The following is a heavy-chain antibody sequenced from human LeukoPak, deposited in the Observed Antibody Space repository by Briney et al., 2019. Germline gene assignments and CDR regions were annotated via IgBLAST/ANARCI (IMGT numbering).Heavy chain of an antibody. D-gene: IGHD5-18*01. V-gene: IGHV3-7*01. Sequence: GGSLRLSCAASGFIFSYYWMNWVRRAPGKGLEWVANIKLDGSEKYYVDSVKGRFTISRDNAKNSLYLQMNSLRAEDTAVYYCARVKGAYRYGSDYWGQGTLVTVSS. J-gene: IGHJ4*02. CDR1: GFIFSYYW. CDR3: ARVKGAYRYGSDY. CDR2: IKLDGSEK.